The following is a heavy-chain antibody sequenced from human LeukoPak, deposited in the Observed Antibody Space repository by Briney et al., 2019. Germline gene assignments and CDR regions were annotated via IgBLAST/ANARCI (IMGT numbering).Heavy chain of an antibody. D-gene: IGHD5-12*01. CDR1: GGSISSYY. Sequence: SETLSLTCTVSGGSISSYYWSWIRQPPGKGLEWIGYIYYSGSTNYNPSLKSRVTISVDTSKNQFSLKLSSVTAADTAVYYCARGGDSGYDYLDYWGQGTLVTVSS. V-gene: IGHV4-59*08. CDR2: IYYSGST. CDR3: ARGGDSGYDYLDY. J-gene: IGHJ4*02.